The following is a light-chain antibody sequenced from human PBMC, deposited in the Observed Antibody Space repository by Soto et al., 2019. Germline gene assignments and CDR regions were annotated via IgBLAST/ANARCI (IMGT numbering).Light chain of an antibody. CDR1: SSDVGSYNL. Sequence: QSVLTQPASVSGSPGQSITISCTGTSSDVGSYNLVSWYQQRPGKAPKLMIYEVSKWPSGVSKRFSGSKSGNTASLTISGLQAEDEADYYCCSYAGSSNVVFGGGTKVTVL. V-gene: IGLV2-23*02. CDR2: EVS. CDR3: CSYAGSSNVV. J-gene: IGLJ2*01.